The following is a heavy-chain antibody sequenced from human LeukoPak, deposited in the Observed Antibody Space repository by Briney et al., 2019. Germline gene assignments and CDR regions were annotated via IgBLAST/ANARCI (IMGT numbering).Heavy chain of an antibody. J-gene: IGHJ5*02. Sequence: GGSLRLSCAASGFTFSSYEMNWVRQAPGKGLEWVSYISSSGSTIYYADSVKGRFTISRDNAKNSLYLQMNSLRAEDTAVYYCARDPAPYSSSWYVNWLDPWGQGTLVTVSS. D-gene: IGHD6-13*01. CDR1: GFTFSSYE. CDR3: ARDPAPYSSSWYVNWLDP. CDR2: ISSSGSTI. V-gene: IGHV3-48*03.